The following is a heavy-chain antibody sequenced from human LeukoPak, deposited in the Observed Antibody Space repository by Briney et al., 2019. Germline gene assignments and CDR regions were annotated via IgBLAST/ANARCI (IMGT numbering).Heavy chain of an antibody. CDR1: GGSISSGGYS. CDR3: ARQRGGYYYDSSGYVDY. CDR2: IYHSGST. J-gene: IGHJ4*02. D-gene: IGHD3-22*01. V-gene: IGHV4-30-2*01. Sequence: PSETLSLTCAVSGGSISSGGYSWSWIRQPPGKGLEWIGYIYHSGSTYYNPSLKSRVTISVDRSKNQFSLKLSSVTAADTAVYYCARQRGGYYYDSSGYVDYWGQGTLVTVSS.